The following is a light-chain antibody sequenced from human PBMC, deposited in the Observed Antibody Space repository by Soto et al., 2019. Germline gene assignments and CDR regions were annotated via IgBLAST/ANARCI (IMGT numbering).Light chain of an antibody. Sequence: DIQMTQSPSTLSASVGDRVTITCRASQSIGNWLAWYQQKPGRAPKLVIYKASNLETGLPSRFSGSGFGTAFTLTISSLQPDDFATYYCQQYNGYSYTFGQGTTLEIK. CDR2: KAS. J-gene: IGKJ2*01. CDR1: QSIGNW. V-gene: IGKV1-5*03. CDR3: QQYNGYSYT.